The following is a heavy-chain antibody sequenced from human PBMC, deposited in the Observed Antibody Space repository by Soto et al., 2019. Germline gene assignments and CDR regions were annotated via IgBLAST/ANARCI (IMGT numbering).Heavy chain of an antibody. J-gene: IGHJ4*02. V-gene: IGHV3-21*01. Sequence: GGSLRLSCAASGFTFSSYSMNWVRQAPGKGLEWVSSISSSSSYIYYADSVKGRFTISRDNAKNSLYLQMNSLRAEDTAVYYCASQSEIHSLIVVVVAASTPLDYWGQGTLVTVSS. CDR1: GFTFSSYS. CDR3: ASQSEIHSLIVVVVAASTPLDY. CDR2: ISSSSSYI. D-gene: IGHD2-15*01.